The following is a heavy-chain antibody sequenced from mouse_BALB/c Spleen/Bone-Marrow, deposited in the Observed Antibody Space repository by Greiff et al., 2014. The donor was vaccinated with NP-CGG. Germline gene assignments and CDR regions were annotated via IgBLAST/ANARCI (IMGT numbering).Heavy chain of an antibody. J-gene: IGHJ2*01. V-gene: IGHV2-6-4*01. CDR2: IWNGGST. CDR1: GFSFSRYN. Sequence: QVQLQQSGPGLVAPSQSLSITCTVSGFSFSRYNVHWVRQPPGKGLEWLGMIWNGGSTDYNSALKSRLNISKDNSKSQVFLKMNSLQTDDTAMYYCARNYYGIPYYFDYWGQGTTLTASS. D-gene: IGHD1-1*01. CDR3: ARNYYGIPYYFDY.